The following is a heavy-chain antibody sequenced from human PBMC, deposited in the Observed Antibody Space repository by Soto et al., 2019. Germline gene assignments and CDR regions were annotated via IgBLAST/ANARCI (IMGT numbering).Heavy chain of an antibody. CDR3: ARDGSPYCSSTSCYPGHYYYGMDV. V-gene: IGHV4-59*01. J-gene: IGHJ6*02. D-gene: IGHD2-2*01. CDR1: GDSISSYY. CDR2: IYYSGST. Sequence: SETLSLTCTVSGDSISSYYWSWIRQPPGKGLEWIGYIYYSGSTNYNPSLKSRVTISVDTSKNQVSLKLSSVAAADTAVYYCARDGSPYCSSTSCYPGHYYYGMDVWGQGTTVTVSS.